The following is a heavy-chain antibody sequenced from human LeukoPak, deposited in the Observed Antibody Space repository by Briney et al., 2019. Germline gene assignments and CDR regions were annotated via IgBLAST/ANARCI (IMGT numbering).Heavy chain of an antibody. D-gene: IGHD3-9*01. V-gene: IGHV4-34*01. CDR2: INHSGVT. J-gene: IGHJ6*02. Sequence: SETLSLTCAVYGGSFSGYYWTWSRQPPGKGLEWIGEINHSGVTNYNPSLKSRVTISVDTSENQFSLKLSSVTAADTAVYYCANTRYYDVLTGYWVYGMDVWGQGTTVTVSS. CDR1: GGSFSGYY. CDR3: ANTRYYDVLTGYWVYGMDV.